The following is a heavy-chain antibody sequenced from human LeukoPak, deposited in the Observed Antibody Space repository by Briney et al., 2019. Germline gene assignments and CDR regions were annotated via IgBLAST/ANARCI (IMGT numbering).Heavy chain of an antibody. J-gene: IGHJ3*01. CDR3: ARLIGYGRNAFDL. V-gene: IGHV3-74*01. D-gene: IGHD4-17*01. CDR2: INGDGSTT. Sequence: PGGSLRLSCAASGSTFSVYWMHWVRQVPGKGLVWVSRINGDGSTTTYADSVKGRFTISRDNAKNTVYVQMNSLRAEDTAVYYCARLIGYGRNAFDLWGQGTMVTVSS. CDR1: GSTFSVYW.